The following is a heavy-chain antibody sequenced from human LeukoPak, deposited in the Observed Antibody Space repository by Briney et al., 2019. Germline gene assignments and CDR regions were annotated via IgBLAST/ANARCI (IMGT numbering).Heavy chain of an antibody. D-gene: IGHD1-1*01. CDR2: ISSSSSYI. V-gene: IGHV3-21*01. Sequence: GGSLRLSCAASGFTFSSYRMSWVRQAPGKGLEWVSSISSSSSYIYYADSVKGRFTISRDNAKNSLYLQMNSLRAEDTAVYYCARAYNWNDAGDYWGQGTLVTVSS. J-gene: IGHJ4*02. CDR1: GFTFSSYR. CDR3: ARAYNWNDAGDY.